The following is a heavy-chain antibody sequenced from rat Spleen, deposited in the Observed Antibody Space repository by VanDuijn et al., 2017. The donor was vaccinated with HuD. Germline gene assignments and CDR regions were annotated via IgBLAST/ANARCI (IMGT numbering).Heavy chain of an antibody. D-gene: IGHD1-9*01. Sequence: EVQLVESGGGLVQPGRSLKLSCAASGFTFSNYGMHWIRQAPTKGLEWVASISPSGGSTYYRDSVKGRFTISRDNAKSTLYLQMDSLRSEDTATYYCATDPYYGYTYGNWFAYWGQGTLVTVSS. CDR3: ATDPYYGYTYGNWFAY. CDR1: GFTFSNYG. V-gene: IGHV5-19*01. CDR2: ISPSGGST. J-gene: IGHJ3*01.